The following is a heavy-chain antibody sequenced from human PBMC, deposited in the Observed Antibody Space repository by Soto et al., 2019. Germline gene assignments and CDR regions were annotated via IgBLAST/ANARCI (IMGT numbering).Heavy chain of an antibody. V-gene: IGHV3-72*01. Sequence: EVQLVESGGGLVQPGGSLRLSCAASGFSFSDYYINWVRQAPGKGLEWLGRTRNKASSYTTDYAAFVKGRFTISRDDSKNLIYLQMNSLKTEDTAVYYCAREGFSSGPDYEYWGQGTLVTVSS. D-gene: IGHD3-22*01. CDR1: GFSFSDYY. J-gene: IGHJ4*02. CDR3: AREGFSSGPDYEY. CDR2: TRNKASSYTT.